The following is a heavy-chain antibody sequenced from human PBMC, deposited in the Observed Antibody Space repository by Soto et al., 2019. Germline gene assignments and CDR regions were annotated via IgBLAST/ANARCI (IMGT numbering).Heavy chain of an antibody. J-gene: IGHJ4*02. CDR3: AHRVLRTVFGLVTTTAIYFDF. CDR2: IYWDDDK. D-gene: IGHD3-3*01. V-gene: IGHV2-5*02. Sequence: QITLNESGPTQVKPRQTLTLTCTFSGFSLTTSGVGVGWIRQSPGKAPEWLALIYWDDDKRYSPSLTSRLTITQDTSKNQVVRTMSDLDPADTATYYCAHRVLRTVFGLVTTTAIYFDFWGQGTPVAVSS. CDR1: GFSLTTSGVG.